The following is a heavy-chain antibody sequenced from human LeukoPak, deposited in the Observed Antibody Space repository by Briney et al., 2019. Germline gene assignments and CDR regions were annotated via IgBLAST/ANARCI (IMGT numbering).Heavy chain of an antibody. CDR3: AQILYSSSWDYYFDY. J-gene: IGHJ4*02. CDR2: IYDSGST. CDR1: GGSIRSSYYY. Sequence: PSETLSLTCTVSGGSIRSSYYYWGWIRQPPGKGLEWIGSIYDSGSTYYNPSLKSRVTISVDTSKNQFSLKLSSVTAADTAVYYCAQILYSSSWDYYFDYWGQGTLVTVSS. V-gene: IGHV4-39*01. D-gene: IGHD6-6*01.